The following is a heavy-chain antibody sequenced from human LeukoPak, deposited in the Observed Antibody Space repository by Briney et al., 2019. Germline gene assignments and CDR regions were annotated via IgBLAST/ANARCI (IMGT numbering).Heavy chain of an antibody. Sequence: SETLSLTCTVSGGSISSGGYYWSWIRQPPGKGLEWIGYIYHSGSTNYNPSLKSRVTISVDKSKNQFSLKLSSVTAADTAVYYCASEAGATKFDYWGQGTLVTVSS. J-gene: IGHJ4*02. V-gene: IGHV4-30-2*01. D-gene: IGHD4/OR15-4a*01. CDR3: ASEAGATKFDY. CDR1: GGSISSGGYY. CDR2: IYHSGST.